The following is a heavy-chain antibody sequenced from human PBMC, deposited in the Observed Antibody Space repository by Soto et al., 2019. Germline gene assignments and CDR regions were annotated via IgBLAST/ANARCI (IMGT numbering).Heavy chain of an antibody. CDR1: GFTFSSYG. J-gene: IGHJ4*02. CDR3: AKVGGYENYFDY. D-gene: IGHD5-12*01. Sequence: QVQLVESGGGVVQPGRSLRLSCAASGFTFSSYGMHWVRQAPGKGLEWVAVISYDGSNKYYADSVKGRFTISRDNSKNTLYLQMNSLRAEYTAVYYCAKVGGYENYFDYWGQGTLVTVSS. V-gene: IGHV3-30*18. CDR2: ISYDGSNK.